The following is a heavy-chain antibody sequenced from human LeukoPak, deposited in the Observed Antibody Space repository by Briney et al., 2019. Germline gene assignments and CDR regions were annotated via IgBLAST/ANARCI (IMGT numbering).Heavy chain of an antibody. D-gene: IGHD1-7*01. CDR2: ISYDGSNK. CDR3: ARGLTGTTFDP. Sequence: PGGSLRLSCAASGFTFSSYAMHWVRQAPGKGLEWVAVISYDGSNKYYADSVKGRFTISRDNSKNTLYLQMNSLRAEDTAVYYCARGLTGTTFDPWGQGTLVTVSS. CDR1: GFTFSSYA. J-gene: IGHJ5*02. V-gene: IGHV3-30-3*01.